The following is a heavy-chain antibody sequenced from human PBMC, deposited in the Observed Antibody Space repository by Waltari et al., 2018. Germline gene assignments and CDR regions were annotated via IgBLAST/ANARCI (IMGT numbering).Heavy chain of an antibody. Sequence: EVQLVESGGGLVQPGGSLRLSCAASGFTFSSYAMSWVRQAPGKGLAWVSAISGSGGSTYYADSVKGRFTISRDNSKNTLYLQMNSLRAEDTAVYYCAKEPITMVQGVIITTPLYYFDYWGQGTLVTVSS. CDR2: ISGSGGST. V-gene: IGHV3-23*04. CDR3: AKEPITMVQGVIITTPLYYFDY. D-gene: IGHD3-10*01. J-gene: IGHJ4*02. CDR1: GFTFSSYA.